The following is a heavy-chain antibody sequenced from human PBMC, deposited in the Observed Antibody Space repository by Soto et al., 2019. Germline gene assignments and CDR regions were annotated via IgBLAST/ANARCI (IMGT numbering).Heavy chain of an antibody. CDR3: ASELKEPGSYYCCGVDV. CDR1: GGTFNGFG. J-gene: IGHJ6*02. CDR2: IIPIIATT. Sequence: QVQLVQSGAEVKKPGSSVRVSCQTSGGTFNGFGVAWVRQAPGQGLEWMGTIIPIIATTKYAQNFQGRVTIDADASTGTANMDLSSLRSEDTAVYYCASELKEPGSYYCCGVDVWGLGTTVTVSS. V-gene: IGHV1-69*18. D-gene: IGHD3-10*01.